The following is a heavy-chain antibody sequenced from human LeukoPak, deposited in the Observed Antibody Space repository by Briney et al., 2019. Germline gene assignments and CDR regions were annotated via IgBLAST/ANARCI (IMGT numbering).Heavy chain of an antibody. D-gene: IGHD2-2*01. Sequence: SETLSLTCTVSGGSISSGSYYWSWIRQPAGKGLEWIGRIYTSGSTNYNPSLKSRVTISVDTSKNQFSLKLSSVTAADTAVYYCARGYCSSTSCVAYFDYWGQGTLVTVSS. CDR2: IYTSGST. CDR3: ARGYCSSTSCVAYFDY. V-gene: IGHV4-61*02. J-gene: IGHJ4*02. CDR1: GGSISSGSYY.